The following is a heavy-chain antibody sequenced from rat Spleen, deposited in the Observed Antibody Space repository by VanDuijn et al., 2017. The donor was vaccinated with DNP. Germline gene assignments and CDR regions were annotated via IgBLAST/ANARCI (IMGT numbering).Heavy chain of an antibody. V-gene: IGHV5S11*01. J-gene: IGHJ4*01. D-gene: IGHD1-6*01. Sequence: EVQLVESGGGLVQPGRPLKLSCAASGFTFSDYYMAWVRQAPMKGVVWVASINPGVCDTNYRDSVKGRFTFPRDNGKSTLYLQMDSVRSEETATYYCARHTTDYYYAVMDAWGQGTSVTVSS. CDR2: INPGVCDT. CDR1: GFTFSDYY. CDR3: ARHTTDYYYAVMDA.